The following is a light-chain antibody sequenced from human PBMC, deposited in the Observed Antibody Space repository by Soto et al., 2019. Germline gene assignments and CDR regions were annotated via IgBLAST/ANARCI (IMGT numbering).Light chain of an antibody. CDR3: MQALQTPFT. CDR2: LGS. CDR1: QSLLHGNGYNY. V-gene: IGKV2-28*01. Sequence: DIVMTQSPLSLPVTPGEPASISCRSSQSLLHGNGYNYLDWYLQKPGQSPQLLIYLGSNRASGVPDRFSGSGSGTDFTLKISRVEAEDVGVYHCMQALQTPFTFGPGTKVDIK. J-gene: IGKJ3*01.